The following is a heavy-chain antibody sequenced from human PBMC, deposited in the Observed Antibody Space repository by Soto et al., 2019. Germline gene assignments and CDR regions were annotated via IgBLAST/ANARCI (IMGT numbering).Heavy chain of an antibody. V-gene: IGHV3-23*01. J-gene: IGHJ4*02. CDR2: ISGSGGST. Sequence: PGGSLRLSCAASGFTFSSYAMSWVRQAPGKGLEWVSAISGSGGSTYYADSVKGRFTISRDNSKNTLYLQMNSLRAEDTAVYYCAKQVQARSPDKLGSAPFDYWGQGTLVTVSS. CDR3: AKQVQARSPDKLGSAPFDY. D-gene: IGHD2-15*01. CDR1: GFTFSSYA.